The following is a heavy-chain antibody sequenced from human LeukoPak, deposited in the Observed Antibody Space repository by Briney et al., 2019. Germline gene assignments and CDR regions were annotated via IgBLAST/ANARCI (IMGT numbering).Heavy chain of an antibody. CDR3: ARDSGITRFDY. V-gene: IGHV4-34*01. CDR2: INHSGST. CDR1: GGSFSGYY. D-gene: IGHD3-3*01. Sequence: SETLSLTCAVYGGSFSGYYWSWIRQPPGKGLEWIGEINHSGSTNYNPSLKSRVTISVDTSKNQFSLKLNSVTAADTAVYYCARDSGITRFDYWGQGTLVTVSS. J-gene: IGHJ4*02.